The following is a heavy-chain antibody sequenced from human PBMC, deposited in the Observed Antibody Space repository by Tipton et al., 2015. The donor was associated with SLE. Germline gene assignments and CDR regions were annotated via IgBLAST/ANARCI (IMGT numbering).Heavy chain of an antibody. Sequence: TLSLTCTVSGGSISGYYWSWIRQPPGKGLEWIGYIYSSGSTNYNPSLKSRVTISVDTSKNQFSLKLTSVTAADTAIYYCARGPSSSETYYTWFDSWGQGTLVTVSS. CDR3: ARGPSSSETYYTWFDS. V-gene: IGHV4-59*08. J-gene: IGHJ5*01. CDR1: GGSISGYY. CDR2: IYSSGST. D-gene: IGHD1-26*01.